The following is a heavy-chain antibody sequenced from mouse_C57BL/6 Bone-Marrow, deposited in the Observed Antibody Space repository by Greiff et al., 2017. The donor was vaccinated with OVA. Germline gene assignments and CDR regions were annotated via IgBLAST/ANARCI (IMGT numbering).Heavy chain of an antibody. V-gene: IGHV3-6*01. CDR2: ISYDGSN. CDR1: GYSITSGYY. J-gene: IGHJ2*01. CDR3: ARERFLYFDY. Sequence: ESGPGLVKPSQSLSLTCSVTGYSITSGYYWNWIRQFPGNKLEWMGYISYDGSNNYNPSLKNRISITRDTSKNQFFLKLNSVTTEDTATYYCARERFLYFDYWGQGTTLTVSS.